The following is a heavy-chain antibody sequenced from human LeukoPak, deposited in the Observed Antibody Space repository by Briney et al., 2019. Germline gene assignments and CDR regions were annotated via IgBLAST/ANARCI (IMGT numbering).Heavy chain of an antibody. D-gene: IGHD5-24*01. CDR1: GFCFNSYA. V-gene: IGHV3-23*01. J-gene: IGHJ6*02. Sequence: GGSLRLSCAAAGFCFNSYAMNWVRQAPGKGLEWVSAISITGSHTYYADSVKGRFTISRDNSKSTLYLQINSLRAEDTAVYYCAEPDGYGHYYNGMDVWGQGTTVIVSS. CDR3: AEPDGYGHYYNGMDV. CDR2: ISITGSHT.